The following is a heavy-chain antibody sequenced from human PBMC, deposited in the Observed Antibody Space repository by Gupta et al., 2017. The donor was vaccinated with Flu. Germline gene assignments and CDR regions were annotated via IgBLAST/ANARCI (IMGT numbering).Heavy chain of an antibody. D-gene: IGHD2-21*02. Sequence: MRFVSQVRGNGLTWVSLVDKEGCGTSYADSVKGRFNISRDNAKNTLYLQMNSLRAEDTAVYYCATVFEYWGQGTLVTVSS. CDR2: VDKEGCGT. CDR3: ATVFEY. J-gene: IGHJ4*02. V-gene: IGHV3-74*01.